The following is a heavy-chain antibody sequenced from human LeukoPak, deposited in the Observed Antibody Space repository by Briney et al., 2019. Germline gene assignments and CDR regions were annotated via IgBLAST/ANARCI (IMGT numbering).Heavy chain of an antibody. CDR1: GGSISTGSYY. J-gene: IGHJ4*02. CDR3: ARDRSGSYYSYFDY. Sequence: SETLSLTCSVSGGSISTGSYYWGWIRQPPGKGLEWIGSINYGGTTFYNPSLKSRVTISVDTSKNQFSLKLSSVTAADTAVYYCARDRSGSYYSYFDYWGQGTLVTVSS. CDR2: INYGGTT. D-gene: IGHD1-26*01. V-gene: IGHV4-39*07.